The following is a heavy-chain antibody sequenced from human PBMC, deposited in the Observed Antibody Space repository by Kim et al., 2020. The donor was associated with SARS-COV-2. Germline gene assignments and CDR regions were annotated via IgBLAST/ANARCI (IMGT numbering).Heavy chain of an antibody. J-gene: IGHJ4*02. CDR1: GYTFTSYG. CDR2: ISAYNGNT. Sequence: ASVKVSCKASGYTFTSYGISWVRQAPGQGLEWMGWISAYNGNTNYAQKLQGRVTMTTDTSTSTAYMELRSLRSDDTAVYYCARVGGRPDIVVVPAAIWDYWGQGTLVTVSS. V-gene: IGHV1-18*01. CDR3: ARVGGRPDIVVVPAAIWDY. D-gene: IGHD2-2*01.